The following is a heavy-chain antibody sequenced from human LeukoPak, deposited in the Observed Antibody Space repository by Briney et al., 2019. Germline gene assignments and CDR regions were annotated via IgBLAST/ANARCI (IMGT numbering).Heavy chain of an antibody. V-gene: IGHV1-8*01. CDR2: MNPNSGNT. CDR3: ARAEGGLLWFGEPAFDI. Sequence: ASVKVSCKASGYTFTSYDINWVRQATGQGLEWMGWMNPNSGNTGYAQKFQGRVTMTRNTSISTAYMELSSLRSEDTAVYYCARAEGGLLWFGEPAFDIWGQGTMVTVSS. D-gene: IGHD3-10*01. CDR1: GYTFTSYD. J-gene: IGHJ3*02.